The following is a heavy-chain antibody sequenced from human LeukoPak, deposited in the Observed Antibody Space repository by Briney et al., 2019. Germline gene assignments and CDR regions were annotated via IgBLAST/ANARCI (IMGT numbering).Heavy chain of an antibody. CDR1: GYSFTSYW. V-gene: IGHV5-10-1*01. J-gene: IGHJ4*02. Sequence: GESLRISCNGSGYSFTSYWISWVRQMPGKGLEWMGKIDPSDSYTNYSPSFRGHVTISADKSISTAHLQWSSLKASDTAMYYCAREDSSGWYDYWGQGTLVTVSS. D-gene: IGHD6-19*01. CDR2: IDPSDSYT. CDR3: AREDSSGWYDY.